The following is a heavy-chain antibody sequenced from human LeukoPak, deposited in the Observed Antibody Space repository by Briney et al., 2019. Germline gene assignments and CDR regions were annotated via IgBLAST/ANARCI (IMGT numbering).Heavy chain of an antibody. CDR2: ISYDGSNE. CDR3: AKAAGSYYYDSSGDYYFDY. J-gene: IGHJ4*02. Sequence: GGSLRLSCAASGFTFSSYGMHWVRQAPGKGLEWVAVISYDGSNEYYVDSVKGRFTISRDNSKNTLYLQMNSLRAEDTAVYYCAKAAGSYYYDSSGDYYFDYWGQGTLVTVSS. CDR1: GFTFSSYG. D-gene: IGHD3-22*01. V-gene: IGHV3-30*18.